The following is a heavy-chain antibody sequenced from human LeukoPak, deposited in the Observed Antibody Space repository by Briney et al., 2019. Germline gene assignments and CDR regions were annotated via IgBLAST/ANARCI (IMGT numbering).Heavy chain of an antibody. Sequence: SSVKVSCKASGGTFSSYAISWVRQAAGHGLEGMGRNISMFSTESYAQKFQGRVTITTDESTSTAYMELSSLRSEDTAVYYCARDSYIFKATSLDYWGQGTLVTVSS. CDR2: NISMFSTE. D-gene: IGHD1-26*01. CDR3: ARDSYIFKATSLDY. J-gene: IGHJ4*02. CDR1: GGTFSSYA. V-gene: IGHV1-69*05.